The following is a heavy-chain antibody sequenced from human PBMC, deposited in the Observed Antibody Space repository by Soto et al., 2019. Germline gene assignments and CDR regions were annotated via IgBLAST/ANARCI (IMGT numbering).Heavy chain of an antibody. J-gene: IGHJ2*01. CDR3: ARGRVSPRGRRRWYFDL. CDR2: RHISAGS. V-gene: IGHV4-30-4*01. CDR1: NLAFQTGQFS. Sequence: QIELQESGPGLIKPSQTLSLTCNVPNLAFQTGQFSWSWIRRPPGKGLEWLGDRHISAGSLYNPSVRRRVSISVDMSRGQVFLTLNSVSAADTAVYFCARGRVSPRGRRRWYFDLWGRGTLVSVSS. D-gene: IGHD3-10*01.